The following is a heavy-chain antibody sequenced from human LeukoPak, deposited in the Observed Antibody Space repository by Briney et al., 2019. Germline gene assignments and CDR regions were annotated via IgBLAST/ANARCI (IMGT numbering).Heavy chain of an antibody. CDR2: IKQDGSAK. V-gene: IGHV3-7*05. CDR1: GFTFSNYW. D-gene: IGHD1-26*01. J-gene: IGHJ4*02. Sequence: QPGGSLRLYCAASGFTFSNYWMSWVRQAPGKGLEWVANIKQDGSAKHYVDSVKGRFTISRDNAENSLYLQMNSLRAEDTAVYYCARALVGATDWGQGTLVTVSS. CDR3: ARALVGATD.